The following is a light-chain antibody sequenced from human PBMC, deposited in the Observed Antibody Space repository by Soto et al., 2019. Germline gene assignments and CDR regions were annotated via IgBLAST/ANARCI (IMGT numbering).Light chain of an antibody. Sequence: ETVLTQSPGTLSLSRGERTTLSCRASQSVSSSYLAWYQQKPGQAPRLLIYGASSRATGIPDRFSGSGSGTDFTLTISRLDPEDIAVYYCQQYGSSPGTFGHGSKV. J-gene: IGKJ1*01. CDR1: QSVSSSY. CDR3: QQYGSSPGT. CDR2: GAS. V-gene: IGKV3-20*01.